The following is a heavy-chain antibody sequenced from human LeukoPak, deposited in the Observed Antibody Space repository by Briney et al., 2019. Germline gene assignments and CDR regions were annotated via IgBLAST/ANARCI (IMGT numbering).Heavy chain of an antibody. CDR3: ARFRDVLRYFDWLAPY. CDR2: ISSSGSTI. Sequence: GGSLRLSCAASGFTFSSYEMNWVRQAPGKGLEWVSYISSSGSTIYYADSVKGRFTISRDNAKNSLYLQMNSLRAVDTAVYYCARFRDVLRYFDWLAPYWGQGTLVTVSS. J-gene: IGHJ4*02. D-gene: IGHD3-9*01. V-gene: IGHV3-48*03. CDR1: GFTFSSYE.